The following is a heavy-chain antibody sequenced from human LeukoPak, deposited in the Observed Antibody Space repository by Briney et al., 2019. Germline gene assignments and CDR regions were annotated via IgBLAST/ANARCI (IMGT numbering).Heavy chain of an antibody. J-gene: IGHJ5*02. Sequence: ASVKVSCKASGYTFTSCDIIWVRQATGQGLEWMGWMNPNSGNTGYAQKFQGRVTITRNTSISTVYMELSSLRSEDTAVYYCARSLRRLSSRPDGGWFDPWGQGTLVTVSS. CDR3: ARSLRRLSSRPDGGWFDP. V-gene: IGHV1-8*03. D-gene: IGHD2-2*01. CDR2: MNPNSGNT. CDR1: GYTFTSCD.